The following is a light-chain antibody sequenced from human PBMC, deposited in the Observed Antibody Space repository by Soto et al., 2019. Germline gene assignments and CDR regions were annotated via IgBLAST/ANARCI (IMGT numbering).Light chain of an antibody. CDR1: SNDVGYYNY. J-gene: IGLJ3*02. CDR3: SSYTTAYTQV. Sequence: QSALSQPASVSGSPGQSITISCTGTSNDVGYYNYVSWYQQHPGQAPKLMISEVTTRPSGVSDRFSGSKSGNTASLTISRLQDEDEAHYYCSSYTTAYTQVFGGGTKLTV. V-gene: IGLV2-14*01. CDR2: EVT.